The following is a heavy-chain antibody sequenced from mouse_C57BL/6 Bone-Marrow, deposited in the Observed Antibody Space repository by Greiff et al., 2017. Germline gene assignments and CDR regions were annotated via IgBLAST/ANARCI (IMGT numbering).Heavy chain of an antibody. J-gene: IGHJ4*01. V-gene: IGHV10-3*01. CDR1: GFTFNTYA. CDR2: IRSKSSNYAT. Sequence: EVMLVESGGGLVQPKGSLKLSCAASGFTFNTYAMHWVRQAPGKGLEWVARIRSKSSNYATYYADSVKDRFTISRDDSQSMLYLQRNNLKTEDTAMYYCVRGNLYYGTQDAMDYWGQGTSVTVSS. CDR3: VRGNLYYGTQDAMDY. D-gene: IGHD1-1*01.